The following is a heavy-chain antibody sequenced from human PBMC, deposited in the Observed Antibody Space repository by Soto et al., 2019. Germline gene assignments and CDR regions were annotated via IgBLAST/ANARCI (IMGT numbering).Heavy chain of an antibody. CDR1: GFPFSSYW. Sequence: GGSLSLSCAASGFPFSSYWMHWVRQAPWKGLVWVSRINSDGSSTSYADSVKGRFTISRDNAKNTLYLQMNSLRAEDTAVYYCARVYCSGGSCYHIDYWGQETLVAV. J-gene: IGHJ4*02. D-gene: IGHD2-15*01. CDR2: INSDGSST. CDR3: ARVYCSGGSCYHIDY. V-gene: IGHV3-74*01.